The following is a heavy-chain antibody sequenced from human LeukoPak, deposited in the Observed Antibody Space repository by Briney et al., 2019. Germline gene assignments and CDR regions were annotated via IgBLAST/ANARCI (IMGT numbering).Heavy chain of an antibody. V-gene: IGHV4-39*01. J-gene: IGHJ6*03. CDR2: IYYSGST. Sequence: SETLSLTCTVSGGSISSSSYYWGWIRQPPGKGLEWIGSIYYSGSTYYNPSLKSRVTISVDTSKNQFSLKLSSVTAADTAVYYWARNGYSSSWYYYYYYYMDVWGKGTTVTVSS. CDR1: GGSISSSSYY. CDR3: ARNGYSSSWYYYYYYYMDV. D-gene: IGHD6-13*01.